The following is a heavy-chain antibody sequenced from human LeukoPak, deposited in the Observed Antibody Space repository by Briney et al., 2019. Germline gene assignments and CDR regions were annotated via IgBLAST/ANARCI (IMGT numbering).Heavy chain of an antibody. CDR3: ARDRFGEDYMDV. Sequence: SETLSLTCTVSGGSISSHCWSWIRQPPGKGPEWIGYIHYSGSTNYNPSLKSRVTISVDRSKNQFSLEVDSVTAADTAVYYCARDRFGEDYMDVWGKGTTVTVSS. J-gene: IGHJ6*03. CDR2: IHYSGST. V-gene: IGHV4-59*11. D-gene: IGHD3-10*01. CDR1: GGSISSHC.